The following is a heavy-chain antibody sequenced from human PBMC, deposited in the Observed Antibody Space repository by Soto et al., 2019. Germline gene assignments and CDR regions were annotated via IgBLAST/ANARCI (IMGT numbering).Heavy chain of an antibody. CDR1: GGSISSSSYY. Sequence: SETLSLTCTVSGGSISSSSYYWGWICQPPGKGLEWIGSIYYSGSTYYNPSLKSRVTISVDTSKNQFSLKLSSVTAADTAVYYCATYGAHTIFGVAYSLNFDYWGQGTLVTVSS. J-gene: IGHJ4*02. V-gene: IGHV4-39*01. CDR3: ATYGAHTIFGVAYSLNFDY. CDR2: IYYSGST. D-gene: IGHD3-3*01.